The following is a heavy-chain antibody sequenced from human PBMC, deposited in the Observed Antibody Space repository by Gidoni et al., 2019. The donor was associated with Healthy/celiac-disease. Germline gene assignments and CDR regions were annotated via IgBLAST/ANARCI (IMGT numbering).Heavy chain of an antibody. V-gene: IGHV3-23*01. D-gene: IGHD2-15*01. CDR3: ARLGYCSGGSCQNFDD. CDR2: ISGSGGST. CDR1: GFTFSSSA. Sequence: EVQLLESGGGLVQPGGSLRLSCSASGFTFSSSAMSWVRQAPGKGLEWFSAISGSGGSTYYADYVKGRFTISRDNSKNTRYLQMNSLRAEDTAVYYCARLGYCSGGSCQNFDDWGQGTLVTVSS. J-gene: IGHJ4*02.